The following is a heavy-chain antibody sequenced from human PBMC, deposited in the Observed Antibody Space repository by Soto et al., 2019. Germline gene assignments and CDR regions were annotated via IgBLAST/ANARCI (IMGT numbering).Heavy chain of an antibody. CDR1: GFTFSNAW. Sequence: EVQLVESGGGLVKPGGSLRLSCAASGFTFSNAWMNWVRQAPGKGLEWVGRIKSKTEGGTTDYAAPVKGRFTISRDDSRXTLYLQMNSLKTEDTAVYYCTTEGWQWLAQDAFDIWGQGTMVTVSS. CDR3: TTEGWQWLAQDAFDI. V-gene: IGHV3-15*07. CDR2: IKSKTEGGTT. D-gene: IGHD6-19*01. J-gene: IGHJ3*02.